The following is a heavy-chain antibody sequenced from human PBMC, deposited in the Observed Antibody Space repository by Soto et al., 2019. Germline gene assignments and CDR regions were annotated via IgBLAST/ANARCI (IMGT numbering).Heavy chain of an antibody. D-gene: IGHD1-20*01. CDR3: ARAPDNAAPFFAY. CDR1: GSTFSSYA. Sequence: GASVKVSCKASGSTFSSYAISWVRQAPGQGLEWMGGIIPIFGTANYAQKFQGRVTITADESTSTAYVELSSLRSEDTAVYYCARAPDNAAPFFAYWGQGTLVTVSS. J-gene: IGHJ4*02. CDR2: IIPIFGTA. V-gene: IGHV1-69*13.